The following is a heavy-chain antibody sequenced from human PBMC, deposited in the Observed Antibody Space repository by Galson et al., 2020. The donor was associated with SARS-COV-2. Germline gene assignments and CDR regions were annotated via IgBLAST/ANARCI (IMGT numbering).Heavy chain of an antibody. V-gene: IGHV3-74*01. CDR1: VFTFSDYW. Sequence: GESLKISCAGSVFTFSDYWMHWVRQGPGKGLVWVARIHRDGSSTNYADSVKGRFTISRDNAKNTLFLHMNSLRVGDTAVYFCVRAYGSTMGDWNYGLDVWGQGTTVTVS. J-gene: IGHJ6*02. CDR3: VRAYGSTMGDWNYGLDV. CDR2: IHRDGSST. D-gene: IGHD3-10*01.